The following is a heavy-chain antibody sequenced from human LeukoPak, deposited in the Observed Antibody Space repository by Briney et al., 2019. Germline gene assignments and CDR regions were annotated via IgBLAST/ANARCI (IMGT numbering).Heavy chain of an antibody. J-gene: IGHJ4*02. V-gene: IGHV3-48*03. CDR2: LSSSGSII. CDR3: AITTVTTLDY. D-gene: IGHD4-17*01. CDR1: GFTFSSYE. Sequence: GSLRLSCAASGFTFSSYEVNWVRQAPGKGLEWVSYLSSSGSIIYYADSVKGRFTISRDNAKHSLYLQMSSLRAEDTAVYYCAITTVTTLDYWGQGTLVTVSS.